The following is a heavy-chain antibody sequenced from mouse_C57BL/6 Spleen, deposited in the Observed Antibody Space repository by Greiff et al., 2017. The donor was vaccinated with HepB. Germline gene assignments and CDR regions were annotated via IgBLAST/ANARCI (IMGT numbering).Heavy chain of an antibody. CDR3: ARKGAYDYDWFAY. CDR1: GYTFTSYW. V-gene: IGHV1-69*01. D-gene: IGHD2-4*01. CDR2: IDPSDSYT. Sequence: VQLQQPGAELVMPGASVKLSCKASGYTFTSYWMHWVKQRPGQGLEWIGEIDPSDSYTNYNQKFKGKSTLTVDKSSSTAYMQLSSLTSEDSAVYYCARKGAYDYDWFAYWGQGTLVTVSA. J-gene: IGHJ3*01.